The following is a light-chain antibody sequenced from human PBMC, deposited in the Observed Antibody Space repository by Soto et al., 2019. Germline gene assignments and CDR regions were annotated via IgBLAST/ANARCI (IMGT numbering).Light chain of an antibody. J-gene: IGKJ1*01. CDR1: QSVSGW. V-gene: IGKV1-5*01. CDR3: RQYETFSAT. Sequence: DIQMTQSPSTLSSSVGDTVTVTCRASQSVSGWLGWYQQKPGEAPKLLIYDASALPRGVPSRFSGSGSGTKFPLTGASVQPDDFATYYCRQYETFSATFGPGTKVEI. CDR2: DAS.